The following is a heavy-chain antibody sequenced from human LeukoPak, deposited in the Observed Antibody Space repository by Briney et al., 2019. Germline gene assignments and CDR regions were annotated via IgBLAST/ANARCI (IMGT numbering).Heavy chain of an antibody. D-gene: IGHD3-16*02. J-gene: IGHJ3*02. CDR3: ARSSFGYRGRPPPDFDI. CDR2: INTNTGNP. Sequence: GASVKVSCKASGYTFTSYALNWVRQAPGQGLEWMGWINTNTGNPTYAQGFTGRFVFSFDTSVSTTYLQISSLKAEDTAVYYCARSSFGYRGRPPPDFDIWGQGTMVTVSS. CDR1: GYTFTSYA. V-gene: IGHV7-4-1*02.